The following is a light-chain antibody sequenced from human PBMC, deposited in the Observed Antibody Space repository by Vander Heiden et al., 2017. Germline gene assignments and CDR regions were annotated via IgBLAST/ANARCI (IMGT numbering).Light chain of an antibody. J-gene: IGKJ5*01. CDR3: QQYHKWPIT. Sequence: EIVLTQSPATLSVSPGERATISCRASQSVSTNLAWYQQTPGQAPRLLIYGSSTGATGSPARSSGSGSGTEFTLTITNVQSEDSAVYYCQQYHKWPITFGQGTRLEV. CDR2: GSS. V-gene: IGKV3-15*01. CDR1: QSVSTN.